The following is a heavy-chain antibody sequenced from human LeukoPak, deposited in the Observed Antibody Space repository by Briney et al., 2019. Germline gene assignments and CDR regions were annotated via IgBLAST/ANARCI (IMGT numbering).Heavy chain of an antibody. Sequence: SETLSLTCTVSGGSIGSYYWSWIRQPPGKGLEWIGFIYYSGTTKYNPSLKSRVTISIDTSRNQFSLKLNSVTAADTAVYYCARDRCTSTNCYAGYYYGTDVWGQGTTVTVSS. J-gene: IGHJ6*02. D-gene: IGHD2-2*01. CDR1: GGSIGSYY. CDR3: ARDRCTSTNCYAGYYYGTDV. CDR2: IYYSGTT. V-gene: IGHV4-59*01.